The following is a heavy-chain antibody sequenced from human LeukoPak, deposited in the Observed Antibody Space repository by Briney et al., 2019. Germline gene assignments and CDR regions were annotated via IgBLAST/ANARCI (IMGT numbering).Heavy chain of an antibody. CDR2: IYPGDSDT. CDR1: GYSFTSYW. Sequence: GESLKISCKGSGYSFTSYWIGWVRQMPGKGLEWMGIIYPGDSDTRYSPSFQGQVTISADKSISTAYLQWSSLKASDTAMYYCARHFTTYSSGWYEFDYWGQGTLVTVSS. J-gene: IGHJ4*02. V-gene: IGHV5-51*01. CDR3: ARHFTTYSSGWYEFDY. D-gene: IGHD6-19*01.